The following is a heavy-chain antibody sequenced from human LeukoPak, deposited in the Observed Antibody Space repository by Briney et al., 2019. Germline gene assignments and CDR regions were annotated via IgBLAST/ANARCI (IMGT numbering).Heavy chain of an antibody. CDR1: GFTFSSYS. Sequence: GGSLRLSCAAPGFTFSSYSTNWVRQAPGKGLEWVSSISSSGSYIYYADSMKGRFTISRDNAENSPYLQMNSLRAEDTAVYYCARAYATAGTDWYFDLWGRGTLVTVSS. D-gene: IGHD6-19*01. J-gene: IGHJ2*01. V-gene: IGHV3-21*01. CDR3: ARAYATAGTDWYFDL. CDR2: ISSSGSYI.